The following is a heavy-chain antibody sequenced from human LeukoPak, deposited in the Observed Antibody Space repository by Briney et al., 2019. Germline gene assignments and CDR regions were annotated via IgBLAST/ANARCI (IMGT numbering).Heavy chain of an antibody. D-gene: IGHD3-16*01. CDR2: VFPKNGDT. J-gene: IGHJ4*02. V-gene: IGHV1-2*02. Sequence: ASVKVSCKASGGTFSSYAISWVRQAPGQGLEWMGWVFPKNGDTKYAQSLQGRVTMTSDTSIRTAFMELTRLTSDDTAVYSCGTIEGGKGTDWGQGTLVTVSS. CDR3: GTIEGGKGTD. CDR1: GGTFSSYA.